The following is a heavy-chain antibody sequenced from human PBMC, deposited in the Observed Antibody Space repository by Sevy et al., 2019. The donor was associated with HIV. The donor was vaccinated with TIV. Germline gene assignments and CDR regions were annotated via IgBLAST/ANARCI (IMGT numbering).Heavy chain of an antibody. V-gene: IGHV3-30*02. CDR2: IYYDGNNI. Sequence: GGSLRLSCVASGFTFSTYPMHWVRQAPGRALEWVAYIYYDGNNIYYADSVKGRFTISRDNSQNTLYLQMNSLRSEDTAVYYCAIDFWTATNMTNYYWGQGALVTVSS. CDR1: GFTFSTYP. D-gene: IGHD3-3*01. CDR3: AIDFWTATNMTNYY. J-gene: IGHJ4*02.